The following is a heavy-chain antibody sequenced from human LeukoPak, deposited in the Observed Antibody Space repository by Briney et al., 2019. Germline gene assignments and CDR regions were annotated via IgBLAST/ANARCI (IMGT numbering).Heavy chain of an antibody. CDR1: GGSISSYY. J-gene: IGHJ4*02. CDR2: IYTSGST. Sequence: SETLSLTCTVSGGSISSYYWSWIRQPAGKGLEWIGRIYTSGSTNYNPSLKSRVTMSVDTSKNQFSLKLSSVTAADTAVYYCARLKQGITIFGVVITRDYWGQGTLVTVSS. D-gene: IGHD3-3*01. V-gene: IGHV4-4*07. CDR3: ARLKQGITIFGVVITRDY.